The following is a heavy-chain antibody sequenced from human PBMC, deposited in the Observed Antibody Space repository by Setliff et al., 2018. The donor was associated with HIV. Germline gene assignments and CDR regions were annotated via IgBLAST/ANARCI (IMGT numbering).Heavy chain of an antibody. CDR1: GFTFTNAW. V-gene: IGHV3-15*01. Sequence: GGSLRLSCAASGFTFTNAWMSWVRQAPGKGLEWVVRIKSKTDGGTTDFAAPVKGRFTISRDDSKNTLYLQMNSLKTEDTAIYYCTTARLQLWSEYFQHWGQGNLVTVSS. D-gene: IGHD5-18*01. CDR2: IKSKTDGGTT. CDR3: TTARLQLWSEYFQH. J-gene: IGHJ1*01.